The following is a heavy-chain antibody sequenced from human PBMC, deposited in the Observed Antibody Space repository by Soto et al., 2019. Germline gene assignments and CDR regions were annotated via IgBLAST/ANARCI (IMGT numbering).Heavy chain of an antibody. J-gene: IGHJ5*02. CDR1: GYTFTRYA. CDR3: ARNVGYFDP. D-gene: IGHD5-12*01. Sequence: QVQLVQSGAEVKKPGASVKVSCKASGYTFTRYAMHWVRQAPGQGLEWMGWINTGNGNTHYSQKFQGRVTFTRDASATTAYMELSSLTSEDKAVYYFARNVGYFDPWGQGTLVTVSS. CDR2: INTGNGNT. V-gene: IGHV1-3*04.